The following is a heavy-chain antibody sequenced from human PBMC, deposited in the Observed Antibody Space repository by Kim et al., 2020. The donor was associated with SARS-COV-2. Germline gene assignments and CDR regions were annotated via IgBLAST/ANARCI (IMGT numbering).Heavy chain of an antibody. CDR3: ASDGGWESYYYGMDV. Sequence: GGSLRLSCAASGFTFSSYEMNWVRQAPGKGLEWVSYISSSGSTIYYADSVKGRFTISRDNAKNSLYLQMNSLRAEDTAVYYCASDGGWESYYYGMDVWGQGTTVTVSS. D-gene: IGHD6-19*01. J-gene: IGHJ6*02. CDR2: ISSSGSTI. CDR1: GFTFSSYE. V-gene: IGHV3-48*03.